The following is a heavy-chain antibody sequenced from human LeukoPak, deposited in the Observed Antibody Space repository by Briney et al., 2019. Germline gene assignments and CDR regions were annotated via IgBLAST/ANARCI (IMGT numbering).Heavy chain of an antibody. J-gene: IGHJ4*02. V-gene: IGHV4-31*03. CDR2: IYHTGST. D-gene: IGHD3-22*01. CDR1: GGSISSGAYY. Sequence: SETLSLTCTVSGGSISSGAYYWSWIRPHPGQGLEWIGYIYHTGSTYYNPSLKSRVNISVDTSKNHFSLKLSSVTAADTAVYYCARGDYYDSSGCFDYWGQGTLVTVSS. CDR3: ARGDYYDSSGCFDY.